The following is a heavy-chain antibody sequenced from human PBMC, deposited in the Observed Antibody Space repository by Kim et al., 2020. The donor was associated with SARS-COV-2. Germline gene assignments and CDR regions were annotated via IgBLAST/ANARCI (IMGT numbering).Heavy chain of an antibody. D-gene: IGHD6-19*01. CDR2: INHSGST. CDR1: GGSFSGYY. CDR3: AGGSGWADY. J-gene: IGHJ4*02. V-gene: IGHV4-34*01. Sequence: SETLSLTCAVYGGSFSGYYWSWIRQPPGKGLEWIGEINHSGSTNYNPSLKSRVTISVDTSKNQFSLKLSSVTAADTAVYYCAGGSGWADYWGQGTLVTVSS.